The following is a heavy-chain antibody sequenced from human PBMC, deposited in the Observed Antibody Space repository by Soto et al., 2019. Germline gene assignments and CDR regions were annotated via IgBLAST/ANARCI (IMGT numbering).Heavy chain of an antibody. CDR1: GFTFAHFA. CDR2: ITSKRYGGTA. V-gene: IGHV3-49*03. Sequence: EVQLVESGGGLAQPGRSLRLSCATSGFTFAHFALTWFRQTPGKGLECVGFITSKRYGGTAEYAPSVKGRFAISRDDSKSIAYLQMDSLKTEDTGIYYCARLPPNNYGSGNYPFDYWGQGARVTVSS. CDR3: ARLPPNNYGSGNYPFDY. D-gene: IGHD3-10*01. J-gene: IGHJ4*02.